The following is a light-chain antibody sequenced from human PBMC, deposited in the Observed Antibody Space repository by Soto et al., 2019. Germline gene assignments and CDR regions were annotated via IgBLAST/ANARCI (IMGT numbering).Light chain of an antibody. CDR1: QSVSSNY. CDR2: GAS. J-gene: IGKJ2*01. CDR3: QQYISLPYT. V-gene: IGKV3-20*01. Sequence: EIVLTQSPGTLSLSPGEGATLSCRASQSVSSNYLAWYQQRPGQAPRLLIFGASSRANDISDRFSGSGSGTDFTLTISRLEPEDSAVYSCQQYISLPYTFGQGTKLEI.